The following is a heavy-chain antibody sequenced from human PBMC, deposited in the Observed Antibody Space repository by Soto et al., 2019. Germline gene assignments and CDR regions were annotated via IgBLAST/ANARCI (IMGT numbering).Heavy chain of an antibody. Sequence: PGGSLRLSCAAAGFTFRNYAMSWVRHAPGKGLEWVSAISRSGGTSYYADSVKGRFTISRDNAKNTLYLQMDNLRAEDTAVYYCARGDCSAAGCYIHYYYGMDVWGQGTTVTVSS. J-gene: IGHJ6*02. CDR1: GFTFRNYA. D-gene: IGHD2-2*02. V-gene: IGHV3-23*01. CDR2: ISRSGGTS. CDR3: ARGDCSAAGCYIHYYYGMDV.